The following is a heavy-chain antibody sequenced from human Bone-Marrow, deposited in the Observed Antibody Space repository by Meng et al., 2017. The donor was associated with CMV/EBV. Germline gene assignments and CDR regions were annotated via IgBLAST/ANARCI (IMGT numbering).Heavy chain of an antibody. CDR1: GGSISSGDYY. J-gene: IGHJ5*02. Sequence: QAPPQGSGPGLVKPSQTLSLTCTVSGGSISSGDYYWSWIRQPPGKGLEWIGYIYYSGSTYYNPSLKSRVTISVDTSKNQFSLKLSSVTAADTAVYYCARVSGLELGEVWFDPWGQGTLVTVSS. CDR3: ARVSGLELGEVWFDP. D-gene: IGHD1-7*01. CDR2: IYYSGST. V-gene: IGHV4-30-4*08.